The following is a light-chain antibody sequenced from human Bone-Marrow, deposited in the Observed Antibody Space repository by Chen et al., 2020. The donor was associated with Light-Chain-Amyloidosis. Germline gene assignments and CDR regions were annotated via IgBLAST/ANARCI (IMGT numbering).Light chain of an antibody. CDR1: NIGSTS. V-gene: IGLV3-21*02. Sequence: SYVLTQPSSVSVAPGQTATIACGGNNIGSTSVHWYQQTPGQAPLLVVYDDSDRPSGIPERLSGSNYGNAATLSISRVGAGDEADYYCQVWDRSSDRPVFGGGTKLTVL. CDR2: DDS. CDR3: QVWDRSSDRPV. J-gene: IGLJ3*02.